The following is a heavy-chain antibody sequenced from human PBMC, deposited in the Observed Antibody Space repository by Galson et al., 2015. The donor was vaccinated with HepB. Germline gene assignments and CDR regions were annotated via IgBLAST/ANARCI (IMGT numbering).Heavy chain of an antibody. Sequence: QSGAEVKKPGESLRISCKGSGYSFTSYWISWVRQMPGKGLEWMGRIDPSDSYTNYSPSFQGHVTISADKSISTAYLQWSSLKASDTAMYYCARHVRGDFGSGPYGYWGQGTLVTVSS. CDR1: GYSFTSYW. D-gene: IGHD3-3*01. CDR3: ARHVRGDFGSGPYGY. CDR2: IDPSDSYT. V-gene: IGHV5-10-1*01. J-gene: IGHJ4*02.